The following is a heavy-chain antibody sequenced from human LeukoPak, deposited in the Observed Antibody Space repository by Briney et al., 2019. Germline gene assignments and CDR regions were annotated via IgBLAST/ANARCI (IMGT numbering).Heavy chain of an antibody. V-gene: IGHV4-34*01. CDR2: INHSGTT. J-gene: IGHJ5*02. CDR3: ARIVVVSSAQYNWFDT. CDR1: GGSFSGYY. Sequence: SETLSLTCAVYGGSFSGYYWSWIRQSPGKGLEWIGEINHSGTTNYNPSLKSRVTISVDTSKNQLSLKLRSVTAADTAVYYCARIVVVSSAQYNWFDTRGQGILVTVSS. D-gene: IGHD2-2*01.